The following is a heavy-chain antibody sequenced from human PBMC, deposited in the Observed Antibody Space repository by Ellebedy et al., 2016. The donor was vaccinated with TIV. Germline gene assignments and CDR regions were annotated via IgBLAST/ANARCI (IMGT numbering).Heavy chain of an antibody. V-gene: IGHV3-21*01. CDR2: IDSSGGDT. CDR3: VRFPRGAPFVDYLYPMDV. Sequence: PGGSLRLSCAASAFVYGGFCMTWVRQAPGKGLECVSSIDSSGGDTHYADVVKGRFTISRDNARNSLYLQMNSLRVEDTAVYYCVRFPRGAPFVDYLYPMDVWGKGTTVIVSS. J-gene: IGHJ6*03. D-gene: IGHD2-21*01. CDR1: AFVYGGFC.